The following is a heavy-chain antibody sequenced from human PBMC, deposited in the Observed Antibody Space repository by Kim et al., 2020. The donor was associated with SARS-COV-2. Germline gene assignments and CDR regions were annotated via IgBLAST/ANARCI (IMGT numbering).Heavy chain of an antibody. V-gene: IGHV7-4-1*02. D-gene: IGHD1-26*01. J-gene: IGHJ4*02. Sequence: ASVKVSCKASGYTLSKFNINWVRQAPGQGLEWIGWINTNTGNPTYAKGFTGRFVFSLDTSVSTAHLQISSLEVEDTAVYYCVRSIVGATDYWGQGTLVTVSS. CDR1: GYTLSKFN. CDR3: VRSIVGATDY. CDR2: INTNTGNP.